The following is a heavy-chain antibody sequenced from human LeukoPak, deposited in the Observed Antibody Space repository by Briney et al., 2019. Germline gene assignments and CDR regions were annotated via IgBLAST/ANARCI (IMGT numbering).Heavy chain of an antibody. CDR1: GYTFTSYA. CDR2: INAGNGNT. V-gene: IGHV1-3*03. CDR3: ARDPDTAMVPQYYFDY. Sequence: ASVKVSCKASGYTFTSYAMHWVRQAPGQRLEWMGWINAGNGNTKYSQEFQGRVTITRDTSASTAYMELSSLRSEDMAVYYCARDPDTAMVPQYYFDYWGQGTLVTVSS. D-gene: IGHD5-18*01. J-gene: IGHJ4*02.